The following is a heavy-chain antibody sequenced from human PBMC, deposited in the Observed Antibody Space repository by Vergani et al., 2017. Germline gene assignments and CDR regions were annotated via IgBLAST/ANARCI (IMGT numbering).Heavy chain of an antibody. Sequence: QITLKESGPTLVKPTQTLTLTCTFSGFSLSTSGVGVGWIRQPPGKALEWLALIYWDDDKRYSPSLKSRLTITKDTSKNQVVLTMTNMDPVVTATYYCAHLEHYDFWGGAWGYWGQGTLVTVSS. D-gene: IGHD3-3*01. CDR3: AHLEHYDFWGGAWGY. J-gene: IGHJ4*02. CDR2: IYWDDDK. CDR1: GFSLSTSGVG. V-gene: IGHV2-5*02.